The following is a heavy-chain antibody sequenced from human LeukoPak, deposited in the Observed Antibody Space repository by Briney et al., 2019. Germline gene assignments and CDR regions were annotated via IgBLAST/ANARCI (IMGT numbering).Heavy chain of an antibody. CDR1: GYTFTGYY. CDR3: ARGIGIVGERVRF. Sequence: ASVKVSCKASGYTFTGYYIHWVRQAPGQGLEWMGWINPNSGGTNYAQKFQGRVTMTRDTSISTVYLDLSSLKSDDTAVYYCARGIGIVGERVRFWSQGTLVTVSS. D-gene: IGHD1-26*01. CDR2: INPNSGGT. J-gene: IGHJ4*02. V-gene: IGHV1-2*02.